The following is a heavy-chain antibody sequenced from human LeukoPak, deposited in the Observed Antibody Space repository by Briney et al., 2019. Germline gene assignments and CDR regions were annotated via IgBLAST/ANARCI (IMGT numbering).Heavy chain of an antibody. CDR2: ISYDGGIT. CDR3: ARGSTYYYASGSSGPHYFDY. CDR1: GFTFSSYA. V-gene: IGHV3-30*01. Sequence: GGSLRLSCAASGFTFSSYAMHWVRQAPGKGLEWVAVISYDGGITNYADSVKGRFTISRDNSKNTLYLQLNSLRAEDAAVYYCARGSTYYYASGSSGPHYFDYWGQGTLVTVSS. J-gene: IGHJ4*02. D-gene: IGHD3-10*01.